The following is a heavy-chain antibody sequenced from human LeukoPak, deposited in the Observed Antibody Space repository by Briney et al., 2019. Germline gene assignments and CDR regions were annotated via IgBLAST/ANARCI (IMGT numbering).Heavy chain of an antibody. CDR3: ARDQVVVITPYGMDV. V-gene: IGHV3-21*01. D-gene: IGHD3-22*01. CDR1: GFTFSSYS. CDR2: ISSSSSYI. J-gene: IGHJ6*02. Sequence: PGGSLRLSCAASGFTFSSYSMTWVRQAPGEGLEWVSSISSSSSYIYYADSVKGRFTISRDNAKNSLYLQMNSLKAEDTAVYYCARDQVVVITPYGMDVWGQGTTVTVSS.